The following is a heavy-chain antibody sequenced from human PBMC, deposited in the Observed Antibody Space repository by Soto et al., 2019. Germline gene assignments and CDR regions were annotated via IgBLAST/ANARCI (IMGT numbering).Heavy chain of an antibody. CDR2: ISYDGSNK. Sequence: GGSLRLSCAASGFTFSSYAIHWVRQAPGKGLEWVAVISYDGSNKYYADSVKGRFTISRDNSNNTLDLQMNSLRAEDTAVYYCARAAAGLYYYYGMDVWGQGTTVTVSS. CDR1: GFTFSSYA. CDR3: ARAAAGLYYYYGMDV. V-gene: IGHV3-30-3*01. J-gene: IGHJ6*02. D-gene: IGHD6-13*01.